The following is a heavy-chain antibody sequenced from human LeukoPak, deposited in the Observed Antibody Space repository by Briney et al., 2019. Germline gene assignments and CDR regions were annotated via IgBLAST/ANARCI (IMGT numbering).Heavy chain of an antibody. CDR3: ARALNPLPGTYYFDY. V-gene: IGHV4-4*07. CDR1: GASINSHY. CDR2: IYVTGST. Sequence: PSETLSLTCSVSGASINSHYWTWIRQPAGKGLEWIGRIYVTGSTDYSPSLQSRVTMSVDTSKNQFPLNLISVTAADTAVYYCARALNPLPGTYYFDYWGQGILVFVSS. D-gene: IGHD2-15*01. J-gene: IGHJ4*02.